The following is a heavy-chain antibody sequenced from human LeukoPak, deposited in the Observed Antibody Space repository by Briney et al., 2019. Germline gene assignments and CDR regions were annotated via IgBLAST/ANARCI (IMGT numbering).Heavy chain of an antibody. V-gene: IGHV3-7*01. CDR2: IKQDGSEK. J-gene: IGHJ4*02. CDR1: GFSFSNYG. Sequence: PGGSLRLSCAASGFSFSNYGMSWVRQAPGKGLEWVANIKQDGSEKYYVDSVKGRFTISRDNAKNSLYLQMNSLRAEDTAVYYCARDPTLKYFDWLLYFDYWGQGTLVTVSS. D-gene: IGHD3-9*01. CDR3: ARDPTLKYFDWLLYFDY.